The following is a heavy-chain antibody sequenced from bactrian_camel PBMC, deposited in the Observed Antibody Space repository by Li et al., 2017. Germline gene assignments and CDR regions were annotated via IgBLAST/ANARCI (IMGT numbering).Heavy chain of an antibody. J-gene: IGHJ4*01. CDR3: AVSRGSLFGLCPLRVVDHAH. D-gene: IGHD1*01. Sequence: DVQLVESGGGLVQPGGSLRLSCAASGFTFSSYYMNWVRQAPGKEREGVAATNFGRGRANYAGSVKGRFTISQDKNTMYLEMNSLKVEDTAMYYCAVSRGSLFGLCPLRVVDHAHWGQGTQVTVS. CDR1: GFTFSSYY. V-gene: IGHV3S40*01. CDR2: TNFGRGRA.